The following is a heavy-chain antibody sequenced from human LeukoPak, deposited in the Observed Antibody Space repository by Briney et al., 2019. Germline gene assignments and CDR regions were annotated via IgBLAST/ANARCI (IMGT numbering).Heavy chain of an antibody. D-gene: IGHD3-3*01. Sequence: GGSLRLSFAASGFTFSSYAMSWVRQAPGKGLEGVSAISGSGGSTYYADSVKGRFTISRDNSKNTLYLQMNSLRAEDTAVYYCAKVPYDFWSGYPDYWGQGTLVTVSS. J-gene: IGHJ4*02. CDR1: GFTFSSYA. V-gene: IGHV3-23*01. CDR2: ISGSGGST. CDR3: AKVPYDFWSGYPDY.